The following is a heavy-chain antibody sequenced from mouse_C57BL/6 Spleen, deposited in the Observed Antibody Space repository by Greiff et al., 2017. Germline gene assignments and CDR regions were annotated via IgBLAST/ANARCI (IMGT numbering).Heavy chain of an antibody. CDR2: IRNKANGYTT. D-gene: IGHD4-1*01. CDR1: GFTFTDYY. J-gene: IGHJ4*01. V-gene: IGHV7-3*01. CDR3: ARDEANFSYAMDY. Sequence: EVQLQESGGGLVQPGGSLSLSCAASGFTFTDYYMSWVRQPPGKALEWLGFIRNKANGYTTEYSASVKGRFTISRDNSQSILYLQMNALRAEDSATYYCARDEANFSYAMDYWGQGTSVTVSS.